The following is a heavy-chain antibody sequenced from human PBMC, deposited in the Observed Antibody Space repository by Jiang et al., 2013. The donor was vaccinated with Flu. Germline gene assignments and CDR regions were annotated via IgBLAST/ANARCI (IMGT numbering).Heavy chain of an antibody. Sequence: VQLLESGGGVVQPGRSLRLSCAASGFTFSSYAMHWVRQAPGKGLEWVAVISYDGDNKYYADSVKGRFTISRDNSKNRLYLQMNSLRAEDTAVYYCARDPGGCSSTSCFDNWFDPWG. D-gene: IGHD2-2*01. CDR1: GFTFSSYA. V-gene: IGHV3-30-3*01. CDR3: ARDPGGCSSTSCFDNWFDP. J-gene: IGHJ5*02. CDR2: ISYDGDNK.